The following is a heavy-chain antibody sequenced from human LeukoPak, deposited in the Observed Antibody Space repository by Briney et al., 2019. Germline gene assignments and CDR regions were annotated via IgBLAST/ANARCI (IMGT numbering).Heavy chain of an antibody. D-gene: IGHD3-22*01. CDR2: ISGSGGST. Sequence: PGGSLRLSCAASGFTFSSYAMSWVRQAPGKGLEWVSAISGSGGSTYYADSVKGRFTISRDNSKNTLYLQMNSLRAEDTAVYYCARGNPYYYDSSGYSLWYYGMDVWGQGTTVTVSS. V-gene: IGHV3-23*01. J-gene: IGHJ6*02. CDR1: GFTFSSYA. CDR3: ARGNPYYYDSSGYSLWYYGMDV.